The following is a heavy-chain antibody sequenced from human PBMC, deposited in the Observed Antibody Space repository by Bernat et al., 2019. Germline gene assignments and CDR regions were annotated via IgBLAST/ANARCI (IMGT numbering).Heavy chain of an antibody. CDR3: VRQDLVTTLASFDY. V-gene: IGHV3-33*08. J-gene: IGHJ4*02. D-gene: IGHD4-11*01. CDR2: IWYAGSNK. CDR1: GFTFSSYA. Sequence: VQLLESGGGLVQPGGSLRLSCAASGFTFSSYAMRWVRQAPGKGLEWVAVIWYAGSNKYYADSVKGRFTISRDNSKNTLYLQMNSLRAEDTAVYYCVRQDLVTTLASFDYWGQGTLVTVSS.